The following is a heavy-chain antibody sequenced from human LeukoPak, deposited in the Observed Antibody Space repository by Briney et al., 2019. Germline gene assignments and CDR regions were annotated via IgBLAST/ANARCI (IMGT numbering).Heavy chain of an antibody. D-gene: IGHD2-21*02. CDR1: GYSFTGYF. V-gene: IGHV1-2*02. J-gene: IGHJ4*02. CDR3: ARGLTAMNYFDY. Sequence: ASVKVSCKASGYSFTGYFIHWVRQAPGQGLEWVGWISPTSGATSYAQKFQGRVTVTRDTSISTAYMELSRLRSDDTAVYYCARGLTAMNYFDYWGPGTLVTVSS. CDR2: ISPTSGAT.